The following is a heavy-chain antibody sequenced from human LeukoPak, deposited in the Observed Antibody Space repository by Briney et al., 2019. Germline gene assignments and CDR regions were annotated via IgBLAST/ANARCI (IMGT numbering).Heavy chain of an antibody. CDR1: GHTFTYYF. CDR3: ARGDLVPARSHYTVL. D-gene: IGHD2-2*01. Sequence: GASVKLSCKASGHTFTYYFLQWVRQAPGQGLEWMGRINLKTGEATYAQNFQGRDTLTKDTSITTAYIELSSRRSDDTAVYYYARGDLVPARSHYTVLCGRGTTGTVSS. V-gene: IGHV1-2*06. CDR2: INLKTGEA. J-gene: IGHJ6*03.